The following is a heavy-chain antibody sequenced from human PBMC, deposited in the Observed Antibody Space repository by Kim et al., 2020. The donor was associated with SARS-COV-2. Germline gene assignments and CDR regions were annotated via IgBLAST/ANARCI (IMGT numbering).Heavy chain of an antibody. J-gene: IGHJ4*02. CDR2: IYYSGST. Sequence: SETLSLTCTVSGGSISSYYWSWIRQPPGKGLEWIGYIYYSGSTNYNPSLKSGVTISVDTSKNQFSLKLSPVTAADTAVSYCASYYYDSSGYYYEYWGQGT. V-gene: IGHV4-59*08. CDR1: GGSISSYY. D-gene: IGHD3-22*01. CDR3: ASYYYDSSGYYYEY.